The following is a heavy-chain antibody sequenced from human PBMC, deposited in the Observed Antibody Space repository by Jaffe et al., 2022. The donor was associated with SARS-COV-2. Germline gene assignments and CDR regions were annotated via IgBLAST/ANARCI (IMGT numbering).Heavy chain of an antibody. J-gene: IGHJ6*02. CDR3: AKDNAGWLNYYYGMDV. V-gene: IGHV3-30*18. D-gene: IGHD3-22*01. CDR1: GFTFSSYG. CDR2: ISYDASKK. Sequence: QVQLVESGGGVVQPGRSLRLSCAASGFTFSSYGMHWVRQAPGKGLEWVAVISYDASKKYYADSVKGRFTISRDNSKNTLYLQMNSLRAEDTAVYYCAKDNAGWLNYYYGMDVWGQGTTVTVSS.